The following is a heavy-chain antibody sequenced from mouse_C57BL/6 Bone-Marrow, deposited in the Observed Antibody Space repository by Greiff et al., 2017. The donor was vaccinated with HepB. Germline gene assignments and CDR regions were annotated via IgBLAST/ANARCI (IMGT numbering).Heavy chain of an antibody. CDR2: IRNKANNHAT. V-gene: IGHV6-6*01. Sequence: EVQLQQSGGGLVQPGGSMKLSCAASGFNFSDAWMDWVRQSPEKGLEWVAEIRNKANNHATYYAESVKGRFTISRDDSKSSVYLQMNSLIAEDTGIYYCTRGIDYYGTRFAYWGQGTLVTVSA. J-gene: IGHJ3*01. CDR3: TRGIDYYGTRFAY. D-gene: IGHD1-1*01. CDR1: GFNFSDAW.